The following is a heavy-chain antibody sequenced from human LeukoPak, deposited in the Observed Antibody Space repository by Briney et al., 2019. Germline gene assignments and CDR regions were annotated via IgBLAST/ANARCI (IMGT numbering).Heavy chain of an antibody. CDR2: IYYSGST. J-gene: IGHJ3*02. CDR3: AREYDYYDSSGPPRTHAFDI. V-gene: IGHV4-59*01. Sequence: SETLSLTCAVSGGSISSYYWSWIRQPPGEGLEWIGYIYYSGSTNYNPSLKSRVTISVDTSKNQFSLKLSSVTAADTAVYYCAREYDYYDSSGPPRTHAFDIWGQGTMVTVSS. D-gene: IGHD3-22*01. CDR1: GGSISSYY.